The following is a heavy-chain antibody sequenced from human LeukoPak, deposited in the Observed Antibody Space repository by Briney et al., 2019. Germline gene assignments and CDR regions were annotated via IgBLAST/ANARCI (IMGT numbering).Heavy chain of an antibody. CDR1: GFTFSSYA. CDR2: ISGSGGST. V-gene: IGHV3-23*01. CDR3: AKLSSGITMIVVVIHFDY. J-gene: IGHJ4*02. D-gene: IGHD3-22*01. Sequence: PGGSLRLSCAASGFTFSSYAMSWVRQAPGKGLEWVSAISGSGGSTYYADSVKGRFTISRDNSKNTLYLQMNSLRAEDTAVYYCAKLSSGITMIVVVIHFDYWGQGTLVTVSS.